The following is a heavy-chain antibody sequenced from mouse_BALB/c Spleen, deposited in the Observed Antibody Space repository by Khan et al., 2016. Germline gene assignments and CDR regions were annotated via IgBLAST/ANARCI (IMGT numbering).Heavy chain of an antibody. Sequence: EVELVESGGGIVQPGGCLKRSCAASRFTISRYGMSSVRQPLAKRLDLVATIDSKGCSTDSPDSVQRLLPISGDNAKHSLYLQLRSLTSDDIAMYYCASSAMWGQGTTRTVSS. D-gene: IGHD1-1*02. V-gene: IGHV5-6-3*01. J-gene: IGHJ2*01. CDR2: IDSKGCST. CDR1: RFTISRYG. CDR3: ASSAM.